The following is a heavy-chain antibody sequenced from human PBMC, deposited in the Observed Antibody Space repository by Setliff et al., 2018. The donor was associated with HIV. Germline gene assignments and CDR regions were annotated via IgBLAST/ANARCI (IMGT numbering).Heavy chain of an antibody. V-gene: IGHV1-69*10. D-gene: IGHD6-19*01. CDR1: GGTFSNYA. Sequence: SVKVSCKASGGTFSNYALSWVRQAPGQGLEWMGGIIPMLSIANYAQKFQDRLTITADESTSTAYMELSSLTSDDTAVYHCARLGSGWSDSYYSAMNIWGQGTTVTVSS. CDR2: IIPMLSIA. CDR3: ARLGSGWSDSYYSAMNI. J-gene: IGHJ6*02.